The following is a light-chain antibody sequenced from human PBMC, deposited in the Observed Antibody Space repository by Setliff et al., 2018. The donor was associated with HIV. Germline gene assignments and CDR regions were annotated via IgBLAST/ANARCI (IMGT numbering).Light chain of an antibody. CDR3: LLQYDSARF. CDR2: NIN. CDR1: TGAVTSDYY. Sequence: QAVVTQEPSLTVSPGGTVTLTCASSTGAVTSDYYPYWFQQKAGQAPRALIYNINNKHSWTPARFSGSLLGGKAALTLSGVQPEDEADYYCLLQYDSARFFGGGTKGTVL. V-gene: IGLV7-43*01. J-gene: IGLJ2*01.